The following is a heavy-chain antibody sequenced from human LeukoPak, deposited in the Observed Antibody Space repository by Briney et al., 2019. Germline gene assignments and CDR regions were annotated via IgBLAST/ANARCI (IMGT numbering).Heavy chain of an antibody. J-gene: IGHJ3*02. CDR2: IRSKAYGGTT. CDR1: GFTFGDYP. D-gene: IGHD3-22*01. V-gene: IGHV3-49*03. CDR3: ARGITMIGPGAFDI. Sequence: GGSLRLSCTASGFTFGDYPMSWIRQAPGKGLEWVGFIRSKAYGGTTEYAASVKGRFTISRDDSKSIAYLQMNSLRAEDTAVYYCARGITMIGPGAFDIWGQGTMVTVSS.